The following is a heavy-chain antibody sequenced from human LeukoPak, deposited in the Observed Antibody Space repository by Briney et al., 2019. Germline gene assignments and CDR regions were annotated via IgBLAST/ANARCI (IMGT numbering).Heavy chain of an antibody. J-gene: IGHJ4*02. Sequence: GGSLRLSCAASGFTFSSYSMNWVRQAPGKGLEWVSSISSSSSYTYYADSVKGRFTISRDNAKNSLYLQMNSLRAEDTAVYYCARAGYGGNSWYWGQGTLVTVSS. CDR1: GFTFSSYS. CDR3: ARAGYGGNSWY. V-gene: IGHV3-21*01. CDR2: ISSSSSYT. D-gene: IGHD4-23*01.